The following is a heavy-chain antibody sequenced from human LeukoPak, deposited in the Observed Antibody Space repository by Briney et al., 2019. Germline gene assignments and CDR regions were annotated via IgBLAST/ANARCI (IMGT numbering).Heavy chain of an antibody. CDR1: GGSFSGYY. Sequence: SETLSLTCAVYGGSFSGYYWSWIRQPPGKGLEWIGEINHSGSTNYNPSLKSRVTISVDTSKNQFSLKLSSVTAADTAVYYCARGVWASNDALDIWGQGTMVTVSS. D-gene: IGHD3-16*01. V-gene: IGHV4-34*01. CDR3: ARGVWASNDALDI. CDR2: INHSGST. J-gene: IGHJ3*02.